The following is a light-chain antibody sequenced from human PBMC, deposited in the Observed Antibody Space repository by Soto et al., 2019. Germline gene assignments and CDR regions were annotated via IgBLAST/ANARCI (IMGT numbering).Light chain of an antibody. Sequence: QSVLTQPPSASGTPGQRVTISCSGSSSNIGSNSVYWYQQLPGTAPKLLIYRNNQRPSGVPDRFSGSKSATSASLAISGLRSEDEADYYCAAWDDSLSGWVFGTGTKVTVL. CDR2: RNN. J-gene: IGLJ1*01. V-gene: IGLV1-47*01. CDR1: SSNIGSNS. CDR3: AAWDDSLSGWV.